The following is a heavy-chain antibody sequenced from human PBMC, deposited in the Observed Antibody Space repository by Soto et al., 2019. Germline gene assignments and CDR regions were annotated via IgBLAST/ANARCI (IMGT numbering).Heavy chain of an antibody. CDR1: GGTFSSYA. CDR2: IMAIFGTA. V-gene: IGHV1-69*12. D-gene: IGHD4-17*01. CDR3: ARDATVTTGSAFDI. J-gene: IGHJ3*02. Sequence: QVQLVQSGAEVKKPGSSVKVSCKASGGTFSSYAISWVRQAPGQGLEWMGGIMAIFGTANYAQKFQGRVTMTADESTSTAYMELSSLRSEDTAVYYCARDATVTTGSAFDIWGQGTMVTVSS.